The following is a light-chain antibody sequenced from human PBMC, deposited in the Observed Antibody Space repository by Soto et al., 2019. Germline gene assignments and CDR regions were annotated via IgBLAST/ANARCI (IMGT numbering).Light chain of an antibody. Sequence: DIQLTQSPSFLSASVGDRVTITCRASQGISSYLAWYQQKPGKAPKLLIYAASTLQSGVPSRFSGSGSGTEFTLTISSLQPEDFATYYCQQYGYSPLTFGGGTKVEI. CDR3: QQYGYSPLT. CDR2: AAS. V-gene: IGKV1-9*01. CDR1: QGISSY. J-gene: IGKJ4*01.